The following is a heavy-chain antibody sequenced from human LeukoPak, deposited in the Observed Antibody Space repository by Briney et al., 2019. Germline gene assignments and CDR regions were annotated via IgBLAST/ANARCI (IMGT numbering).Heavy chain of an antibody. Sequence: SETLSLTCTVSGGSISSYYWSWIRQPPGKGLEWIGYIYYSGSTNYNPSHKSRVTISVDTSKNQFSLKLSSVTAADTAVYYCARVRVEWLLWFAELSPLTPAWFDPWGQGTLVTVSS. V-gene: IGHV4-59*01. D-gene: IGHD3-10*01. CDR1: GGSISSYY. CDR2: IYYSGST. CDR3: ARVRVEWLLWFAELSPLTPAWFDP. J-gene: IGHJ5*02.